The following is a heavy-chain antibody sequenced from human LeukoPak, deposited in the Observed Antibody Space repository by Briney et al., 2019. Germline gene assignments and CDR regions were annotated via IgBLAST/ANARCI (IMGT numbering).Heavy chain of an antibody. V-gene: IGHV3-11*04. CDR2: ISSSGSTI. CDR3: ASGNSGYDARGAIDY. CDR1: GFTFSDYY. J-gene: IGHJ4*02. D-gene: IGHD5-12*01. Sequence: PGGSLRLSCAASGFTFSDYYMSWIRQAPGKGLEWVSYISSSGSTIYYADSVRGRFTISRDNAKNSLYLQMNSLRAEDTAVYYCASGNSGYDARGAIDYWGQGTLVTVSS.